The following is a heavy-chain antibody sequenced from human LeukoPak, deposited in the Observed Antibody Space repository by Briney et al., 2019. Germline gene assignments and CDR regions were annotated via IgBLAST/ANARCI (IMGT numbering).Heavy chain of an antibody. CDR2: INPDSGGT. D-gene: IGHD3-3*01. V-gene: IGHV1-2*02. J-gene: IGHJ5*02. CDR3: ARGDYDFWSSYQSYNWFDP. Sequence: ASVKVSCKASGYIFAGYYIHWVRQAPGQGLEWMGWINPDSGGTKYAQKFHDRVTMTRDTSVTTAYMELSRLRPDDTAVYYCARGDYDFWSSYQSYNWFDPWGQGTLVTVSS. CDR1: GYIFAGYY.